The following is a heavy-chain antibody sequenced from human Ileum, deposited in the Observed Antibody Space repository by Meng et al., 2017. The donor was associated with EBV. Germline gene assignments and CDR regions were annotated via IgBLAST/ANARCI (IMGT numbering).Heavy chain of an antibody. CDR2: INPNSGGT. CDR1: GYTFTGYY. J-gene: IGHJ4*02. D-gene: IGHD6-13*01. CDR3: ARDWEGSWAVFDY. Sequence: QGQLVQSGAEVKKPGASVKVSCKASGYTFTGYYMHWVRQAPGQGLEWMGWINPNSGGTNYAQKFQGWATMTRDTSISTAYMELSRLRSDDTAVYYCARDWEGSWAVFDYWGQGTLVTVSS. V-gene: IGHV1-2*04.